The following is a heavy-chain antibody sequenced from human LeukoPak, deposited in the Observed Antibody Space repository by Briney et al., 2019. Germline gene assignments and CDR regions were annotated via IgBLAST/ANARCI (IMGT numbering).Heavy chain of an antibody. CDR2: IYYSGGT. D-gene: IGHD5-18*01. Sequence: PSETLSLTCTVSGGSISSSSYYWGWIRQAPWKGLEWIGSIYYSGGTYYNPSLRSRVTISADTSKNQFSLRLSSVTAADTAVYYCVRPREGYSSGCYYFDYWGQGTLVTVSS. V-gene: IGHV4-39*01. CDR1: GGSISSSSYY. J-gene: IGHJ4*02. CDR3: VRPREGYSSGCYYFDY.